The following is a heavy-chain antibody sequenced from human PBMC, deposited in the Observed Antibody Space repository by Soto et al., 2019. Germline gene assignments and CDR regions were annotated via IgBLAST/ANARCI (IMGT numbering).Heavy chain of an antibody. CDR2: ISYDGSNK. CDR3: AREGYSSGDAADAFDI. D-gene: IGHD6-19*01. V-gene: IGHV3-30-3*01. J-gene: IGHJ3*02. Sequence: PGGSLRLSCAASGFTFSSYAMHWVRQAPGKGLEWVAVISYDGSNKYYADSVKGRFTISRDNSKNTLYLQMNSLRAEDTAVYYCAREGYSSGDAADAFDIWGQGTMVTVSS. CDR1: GFTFSSYA.